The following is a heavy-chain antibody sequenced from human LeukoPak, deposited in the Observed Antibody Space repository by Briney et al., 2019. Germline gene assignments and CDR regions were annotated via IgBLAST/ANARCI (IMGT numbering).Heavy chain of an antibody. D-gene: IGHD1-7*01. CDR2: INHSGST. Sequence: SETLSLTCVVYGGSFSNYYWSWIRQPPGKGLEWIGEINHSGSTNYNPSLKSRVIVSVDTSKNQFSLKLSSVTAADTAVYYCAREGVLTGTTSAFDIWGQGTMVTVSS. J-gene: IGHJ3*02. CDR3: AREGVLTGTTSAFDI. CDR1: GGSFSNYY. V-gene: IGHV4-34*01.